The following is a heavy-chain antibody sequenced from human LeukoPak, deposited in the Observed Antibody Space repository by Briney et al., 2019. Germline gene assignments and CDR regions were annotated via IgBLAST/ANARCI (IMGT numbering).Heavy chain of an antibody. CDR2: ISGSGGST. CDR3: VREAAATLFDY. CDR1: GFTFSSYG. J-gene: IGHJ4*02. Sequence: SGGSLRLSCAASGFTFSSYGMSWVRQAPGKGLEWVSAISGSGGSTYYADSVKGRFTISRDNSKNTLYLQMSSLKAEDTAVYYCVREAAATLFDYWGQGTLVTVSS. D-gene: IGHD1-26*01. V-gene: IGHV3-23*01.